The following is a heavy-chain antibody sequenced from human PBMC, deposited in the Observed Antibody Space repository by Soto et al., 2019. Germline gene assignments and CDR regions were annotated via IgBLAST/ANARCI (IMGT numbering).Heavy chain of an antibody. CDR2: INAYNGNT. CDR3: TKYQEPTTARILHY. V-gene: IGHV1-18*01. CDR1: GYTFAAFG. D-gene: IGHD1-7*01. Sequence: GASVKVSCKASGYTFAAFGFSWVRQAPGQGLEWLGWINAYNGNTHYAQKVRDRVTLTTDTSTNTAYMELTSLTSDDTAVYYCTKYQEPTTARILHYWGQGTRVTVSS. J-gene: IGHJ4*02.